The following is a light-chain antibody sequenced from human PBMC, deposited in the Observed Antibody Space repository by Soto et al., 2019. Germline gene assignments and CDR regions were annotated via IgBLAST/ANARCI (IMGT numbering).Light chain of an antibody. V-gene: IGLV1-40*01. J-gene: IGLJ1*01. CDR3: QSYDSTLSARYV. Sequence: QSVLTQPPSVSGAPRQRVTISCTASSANIGAAYNVDWYQQLPGTAPKLLIYGNNNRPSGVPARCSGSKSGTSASLAIAGLQAEDEGDYYCQSYDSTLSARYVFGTGTKVTV. CDR2: GNN. CDR1: SANIGAAYN.